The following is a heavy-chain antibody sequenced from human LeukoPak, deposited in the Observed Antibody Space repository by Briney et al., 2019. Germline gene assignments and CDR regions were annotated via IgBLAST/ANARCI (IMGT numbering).Heavy chain of an antibody. D-gene: IGHD1-26*01. CDR1: GDSVSSNSAA. Sequence: SQTLSLTCAISGDSVSSNSAAWNWIRQSPSRGLEWLGRTYYRPKWYNDYAVSVKSRITINPDTSKNQFSLQLNSVTPEDTAVYYCARGLYRARYYYYYGMDVWGQGTTVTVSS. V-gene: IGHV6-1*01. CDR2: TYYRPKWYN. CDR3: ARGLYRARYYYYYGMDV. J-gene: IGHJ6*02.